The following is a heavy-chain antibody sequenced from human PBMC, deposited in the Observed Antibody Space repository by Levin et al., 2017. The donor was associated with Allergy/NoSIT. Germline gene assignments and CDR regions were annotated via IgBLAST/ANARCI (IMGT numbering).Heavy chain of an antibody. CDR2: ISSSSSTI. J-gene: IGHJ4*02. Sequence: GGSLRLSCAASGFTFSSYSMNWVRQAPGKGLEWVSYISSSSSTIYYADSVKGRFTISRDNAKNSLYLQMNSLRDEDTAVYYCARTYYDFWSGYSYGNFDYWGQGTLVTVSS. CDR1: GFTFSSYS. V-gene: IGHV3-48*02. D-gene: IGHD3-3*01. CDR3: ARTYYDFWSGYSYGNFDY.